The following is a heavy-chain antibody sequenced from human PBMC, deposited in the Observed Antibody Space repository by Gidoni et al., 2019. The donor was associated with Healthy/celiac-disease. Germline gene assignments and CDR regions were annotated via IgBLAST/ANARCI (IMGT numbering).Heavy chain of an antibody. J-gene: IGHJ5*02. CDR1: GGTFSSYA. V-gene: IGHV1-69*01. D-gene: IGHD5-18*01. Sequence: QVQLVQSGAAVKKPGSSVKVSCKAPGGTFSSYAISWVRQAPGHGLEWMGGIIPIFGTANYAQKFQGRVTITADESTSTAYMELSSLRSEDTAVYYCARDVDTAMVFRSWFDPWGQGTLVTVSS. CDR2: IIPIFGTA. CDR3: ARDVDTAMVFRSWFDP.